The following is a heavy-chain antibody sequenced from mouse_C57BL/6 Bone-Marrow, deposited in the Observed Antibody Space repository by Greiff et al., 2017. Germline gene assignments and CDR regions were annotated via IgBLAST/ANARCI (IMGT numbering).Heavy chain of an antibody. J-gene: IGHJ2*01. CDR2: IYPSDSET. V-gene: IGHV1-61*01. Sequence: VQLQQPGAELVRPGSSVKLSCKASGYTFTSYWMDWVKQRPGQGLEWIGNIYPSDSETHYNQKFKDKATLTVDKSSSTAYIQLISLTSEDSAVYYCAREDEGGNDWGQGTTPPVSS. CDR3: AREDEGGND. CDR1: GYTFTSYW.